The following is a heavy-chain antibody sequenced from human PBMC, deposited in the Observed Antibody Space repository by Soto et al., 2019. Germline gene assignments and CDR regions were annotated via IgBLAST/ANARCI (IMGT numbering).Heavy chain of an antibody. Sequence: QVQLVQSGAEVKKPGASVKVSCKASGYTFTSYGISWVRQAPGQGLEWMGWISAYNGNTKNAQKLQCRVPMTTDTSASTAYMELRRLRSDDTDRYYCARDSPPVDYWGEGTMVTASS. V-gene: IGHV1-18*01. CDR3: ARDSPPVDY. J-gene: IGHJ4*02. CDR2: ISAYNGNT. CDR1: GYTFTSYG.